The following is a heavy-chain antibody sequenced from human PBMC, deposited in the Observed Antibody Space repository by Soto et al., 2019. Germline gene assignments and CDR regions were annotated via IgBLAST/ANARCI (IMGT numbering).Heavy chain of an antibody. CDR1: GYSFTSYW. J-gene: IGHJ6*02. V-gene: IGHV5-10-1*01. Sequence: GESLKISCKGSGYSFTSYWISWVRQMPGKGLEWMGRIDPSDTYTNYSPSFQGHVTISADKSISTAYLQWSSLKASETAREYCAETRYDFWSGYWGYYYYGMDVWGQGTTVTVSS. CDR2: IDPSDTYT. D-gene: IGHD3-3*01. CDR3: AETRYDFWSGYWGYYYYGMDV.